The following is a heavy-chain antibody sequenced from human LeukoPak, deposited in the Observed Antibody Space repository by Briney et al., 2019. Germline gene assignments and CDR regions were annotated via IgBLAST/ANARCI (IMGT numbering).Heavy chain of an antibody. V-gene: IGHV4-34*01. J-gene: IGHJ6*03. CDR2: INHSGST. Sequence: SETLSLTCAVYGGSFSGYYWSWIRQPPGKGLEWIGEINHSGSTNYNPSLKSRVTISVDTSKNQFSLKLSSVTAADTAVYYGARGRPYGSGSNYKYYYYMDVWGKGTTVTVSS. CDR3: ARGRPYGSGSNYKYYYYMDV. D-gene: IGHD3-10*01. CDR1: GGSFSGYY.